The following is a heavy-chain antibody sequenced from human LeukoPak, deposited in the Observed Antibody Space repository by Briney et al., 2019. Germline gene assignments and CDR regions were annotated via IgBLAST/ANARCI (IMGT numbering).Heavy chain of an antibody. CDR1: GYSFTSYW. J-gene: IGHJ6*03. CDR2: IYPGDSDT. CDR3: ARLAIVVVPAATPDYYYYMDV. V-gene: IGHV5-51*01. Sequence: GASLKISCKGSGYSFTSYWICWVRQMPGTGLEWMGIIYPGDSDTRYSPSFQDQVTISADKSISTAYLQWSSLKASDTAMYYCARLAIVVVPAATPDYYYYMDVWGKGTTVTVSS. D-gene: IGHD2-2*01.